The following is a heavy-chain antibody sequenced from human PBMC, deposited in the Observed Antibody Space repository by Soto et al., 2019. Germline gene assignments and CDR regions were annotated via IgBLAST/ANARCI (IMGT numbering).Heavy chain of an antibody. Sequence: GASVKVSCKASGGTFSSYAISWVRQAPGQGLEWMGGIIPIFGTANYAQKFQGRVTITADESTSIAYMELSSLRSEDTAVYYCAGRGYSGYDYSTPNGYYYYGMDVWGQGTTVTVSS. J-gene: IGHJ6*02. CDR2: IIPIFGTA. CDR3: AGRGYSGYDYSTPNGYYYYGMDV. CDR1: GGTFSSYA. V-gene: IGHV1-69*13. D-gene: IGHD5-12*01.